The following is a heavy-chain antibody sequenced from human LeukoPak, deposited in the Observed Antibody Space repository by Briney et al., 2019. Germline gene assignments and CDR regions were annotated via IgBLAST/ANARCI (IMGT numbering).Heavy chain of an antibody. J-gene: IGHJ4*02. Sequence: ASVKVSCKASGYTFTSYYMHRVRQAPGQGLEWMGIINPSGGSTSYAQKFQGRVTMTRDTSTSTVYMELSSLRSEDTAVYYCASRNCNSPSCYRGLLDYWGQGTLVTVSS. D-gene: IGHD2-2*01. CDR1: GYTFTSYY. CDR3: ASRNCNSPSCYRGLLDY. CDR2: INPSGGST. V-gene: IGHV1-46*01.